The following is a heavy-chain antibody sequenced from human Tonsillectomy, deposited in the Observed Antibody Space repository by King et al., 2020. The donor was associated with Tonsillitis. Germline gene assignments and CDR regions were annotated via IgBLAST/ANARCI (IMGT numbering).Heavy chain of an antibody. CDR2: ISYDGTNK. CDR1: GFTFSSYG. V-gene: IGHV3-33*05. J-gene: IGHJ3*02. CDR3: VRGRRPRDIWFGGTHGDVFDI. D-gene: IGHD3-10*01. Sequence: VQLVESGGGVVHPGRSLRVSCAASGFTFSSYGMHWVRQAPGKGLEWVAVISYDGTNKHYLDSVKGRFTISRDNSKNTLYLQMNSLRAEDTAVYYCVRGRRPRDIWFGGTHGDVFDIWGQGTMVTVSS.